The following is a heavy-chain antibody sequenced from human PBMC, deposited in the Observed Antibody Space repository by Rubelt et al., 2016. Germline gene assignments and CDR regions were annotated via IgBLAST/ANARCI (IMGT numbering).Heavy chain of an antibody. D-gene: IGHD5-18*01. CDR3: AKTLEDTAMVTPSDAFDI. J-gene: IGHJ3*02. CDR1: GFTFSSYA. Sequence: EVQLVESGGGLVQPGGSLRLSCAASGFTFSSYAMSWVRQAPGKGLEWVSAISGSGGSTYFADSVKGRFTISRDNSKNTLYLQMNRLRAEDTAVYYCAKTLEDTAMVTPSDAFDIWGQGTMVTVSS. CDR2: ISGSGGST. V-gene: IGHV3-23*04.